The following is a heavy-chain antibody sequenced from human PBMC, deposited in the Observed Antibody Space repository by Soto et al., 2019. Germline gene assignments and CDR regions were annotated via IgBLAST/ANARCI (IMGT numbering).Heavy chain of an antibody. Sequence: QVQLVQSGAEVKKPGASVKVSCKASGYTFTSYGISWVRQAPGQGLEWMGWISAYNGNTNYAQKIQGRVTMTPDTSTSTAYRERRSLRSDDTAVYYCARGGYGGYSSGWYGDYGMDVWGQGTTVTVSS. J-gene: IGHJ6*02. V-gene: IGHV1-18*01. CDR3: ARGGYGGYSSGWYGDYGMDV. CDR1: GYTFTSYG. CDR2: ISAYNGNT. D-gene: IGHD6-19*01.